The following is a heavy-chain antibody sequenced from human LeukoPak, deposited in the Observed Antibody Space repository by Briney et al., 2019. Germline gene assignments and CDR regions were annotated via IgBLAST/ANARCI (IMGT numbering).Heavy chain of an antibody. J-gene: IGHJ4*02. CDR3: ARVDGSPDY. V-gene: IGHV1-8*03. CDR2: MNTKSGNT. Sequence: ASVKVSCKASGYTFTRYDINWVRQATGQGLEWMGWMNTKSGNTGHAQKFQGRVTITRDTSISTVYMELSSLRSEDTAMYFCARVDGSPDYWGQGTLVTVSS. CDR1: GYTFTRYD. D-gene: IGHD2-15*01.